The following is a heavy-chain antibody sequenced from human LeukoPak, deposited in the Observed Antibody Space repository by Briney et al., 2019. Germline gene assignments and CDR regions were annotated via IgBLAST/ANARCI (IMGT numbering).Heavy chain of an antibody. V-gene: IGHV3-11*01. D-gene: IGHD2-2*01. CDR2: ITNSSSTI. CDR3: ARDRDCGTTTCSVDY. J-gene: IGHJ4*02. Sequence: GGSLRLSCAASGFSFSDYYVSWARQAPGKGLEWISYITNSSSTIYYAESVKGRFTISRDDAKNSLYLQMNNLRAEGTAVYYCARDRDCGTTTCSVDYWGQGTLVTVSS. CDR1: GFSFSDYY.